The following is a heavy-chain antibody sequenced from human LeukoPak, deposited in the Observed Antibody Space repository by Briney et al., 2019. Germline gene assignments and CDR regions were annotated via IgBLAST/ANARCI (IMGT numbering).Heavy chain of an antibody. J-gene: IGHJ4*02. Sequence: ASVKVSCKASGYTFTDYYMQWVRQAPGQGLEWMGWINPKSGGTNYAQKFQGRVTMTRDASISTAYMELSRLTSDDTAVFHCGRRYCSGGSCYPDYWGQGTLVTVSS. D-gene: IGHD2-15*01. V-gene: IGHV1-2*02. CDR1: GYTFTDYY. CDR2: INPKSGGT. CDR3: GRRYCSGGSCYPDY.